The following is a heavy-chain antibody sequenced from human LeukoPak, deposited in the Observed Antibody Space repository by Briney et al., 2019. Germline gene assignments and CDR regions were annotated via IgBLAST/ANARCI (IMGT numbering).Heavy chain of an antibody. D-gene: IGHD6-19*01. CDR3: ARGGGSGWYVDY. CDR1: DESFSGYY. Sequence: SETLSLTYAVYDESFSGYYWSWIRQPPGKGLEWIGEINHSGSTNYNPSLKSRVTISVDTSKNQFSLKLSSVTAADTAVYYCARGGGSGWYVDYWGQGTLVTVSS. CDR2: INHSGST. V-gene: IGHV4-34*01. J-gene: IGHJ4*02.